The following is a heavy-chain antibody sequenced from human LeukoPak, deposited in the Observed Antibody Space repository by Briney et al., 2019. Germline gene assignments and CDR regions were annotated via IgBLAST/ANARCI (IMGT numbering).Heavy chain of an antibody. J-gene: IGHJ3*01. CDR3: TTDPIWN. Sequence: GGTLRLTCAASGFSFSNAWMSWIRQPPGKGLEWVGRIKSKTGGGTTDYAAPGKGRFTISRDDSTHTLYLPLHSMKTEDTAVYYCTTDPIWNWGPGTLVTVSS. V-gene: IGHV3-15*01. CDR2: IKSKTGGGTT. CDR1: GFSFSNAW. D-gene: IGHD3-3*01.